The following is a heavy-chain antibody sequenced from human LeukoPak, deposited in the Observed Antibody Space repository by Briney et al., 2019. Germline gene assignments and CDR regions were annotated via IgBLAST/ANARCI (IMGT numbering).Heavy chain of an antibody. Sequence: ASVQVSCKASGYTFTSNYIHWVRQAPGQGLEWMGWIIPNSGGTNYAQTFQGRVTMTRDTSISTAYMELSRLRADDTALYYCARVLNYYDSSGYYCYFFDYWGRETLVTVPS. V-gene: IGHV1-2*02. CDR2: IIPNSGGT. J-gene: IGHJ4*02. D-gene: IGHD3-22*01. CDR1: GYTFTSNY. CDR3: ARVLNYYDSSGYYCYFFDY.